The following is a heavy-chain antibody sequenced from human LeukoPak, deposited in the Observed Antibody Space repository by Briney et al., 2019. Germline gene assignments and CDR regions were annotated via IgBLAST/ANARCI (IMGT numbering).Heavy chain of an antibody. Sequence: TGGSLRLSCEASGFKFTSYAMNWVRQAPGKGLEWVSQIGDSDGRTYYADSVKGRFTISRDISKNTLYLQIDSLGAEDTAIYYCAKNRGFRGVIVVPPLDFWGQGTLVTVSS. CDR3: AKNRGFRGVIVVPPLDF. CDR2: IGDSDGRT. J-gene: IGHJ4*02. V-gene: IGHV3-23*01. D-gene: IGHD3-16*02. CDR1: GFKFTSYA.